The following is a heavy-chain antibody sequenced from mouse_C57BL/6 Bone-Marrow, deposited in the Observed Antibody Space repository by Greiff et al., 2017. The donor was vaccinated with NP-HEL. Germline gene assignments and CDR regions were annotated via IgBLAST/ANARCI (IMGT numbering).Heavy chain of an antibody. J-gene: IGHJ4*01. Sequence: EVQLQQSGPELVKPGASVKISCKASGYTFTDYYMNWVKQSHGKSLEWIGDINPNNGGNSYNQKFKGKATLTVDKSSNTAYMELRRLTSEDSAVYYCARATYYEYAGAMDFWGQETSDTVSS. CDR1: GYTFTDYY. V-gene: IGHV1-26*01. CDR2: INPNNGGN. D-gene: IGHD2-4*01. CDR3: ARATYYEYAGAMDF.